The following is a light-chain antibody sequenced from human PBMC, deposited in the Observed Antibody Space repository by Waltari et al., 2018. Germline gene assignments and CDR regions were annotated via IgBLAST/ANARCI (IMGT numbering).Light chain of an antibody. CDR1: QTISNN. CDR3: QQLNSYPIT. CDR2: AAS. V-gene: IGKV1-16*01. J-gene: IGKJ5*01. Sequence: DIQMTQSPSSLSASVGERVTITCRASQTISNNVVWFQQTPGKAPKSLIYAASSLQGGAPSRFSGAGSGTDFTLTISSLQPEDFATYYCQQLNSYPITFGHGTRLEIK.